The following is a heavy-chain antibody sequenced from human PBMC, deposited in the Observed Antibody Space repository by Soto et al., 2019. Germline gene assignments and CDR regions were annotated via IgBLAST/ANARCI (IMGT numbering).Heavy chain of an antibody. Sequence: PSETLSLTCAVYGGSFSGYYWSWIRQPPGKGLEWIGEINHSGSTNYNPSLKSRVTISVDTSKNQFSLKLSSVTAADTAVYYCAARPIAVAGTVDSWGQGTLVTVSS. V-gene: IGHV4-34*01. CDR2: INHSGST. D-gene: IGHD6-19*01. J-gene: IGHJ4*02. CDR3: AARPIAVAGTVDS. CDR1: GGSFSGYY.